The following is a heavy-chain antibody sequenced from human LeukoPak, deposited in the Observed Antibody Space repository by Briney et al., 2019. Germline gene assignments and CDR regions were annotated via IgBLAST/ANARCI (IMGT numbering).Heavy chain of an antibody. CDR2: ITYDGYYK. Sequence: GGSLRLSCAASGFSFSTYGMHWVRQAPGKGLEWVAVITYDGYYKYYANSVKGRFTISSDNSKNTLYLQMNSLRAEDTAVYYCARAYCSGGSCPYWYFDLWGRGTLVTVSS. V-gene: IGHV3-30*03. D-gene: IGHD2-15*01. CDR1: GFSFSTYG. CDR3: ARAYCSGGSCPYWYFDL. J-gene: IGHJ2*01.